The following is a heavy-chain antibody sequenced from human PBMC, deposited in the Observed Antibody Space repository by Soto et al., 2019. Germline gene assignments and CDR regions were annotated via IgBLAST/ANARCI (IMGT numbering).Heavy chain of an antibody. CDR3: ARLRIATNNYKWFDP. J-gene: IGHJ5*02. CDR1: GAALNSGNYY. D-gene: IGHD2-21*01. V-gene: IGHV4-31*03. Sequence: SETLSLTCSVSGAALNSGNYYWSWIRQVPGKGLEWIGHIYVTGAVDYNPSLRDRITISQDTSERQFSLNLRLVTAADTAVYYCARLRIATNNYKWFDPWGRGTLVTVSS. CDR2: IYVTGAV.